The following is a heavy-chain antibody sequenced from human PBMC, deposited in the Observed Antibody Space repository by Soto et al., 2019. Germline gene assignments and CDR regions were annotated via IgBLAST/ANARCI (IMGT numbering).Heavy chain of an antibody. CDR1: GGSISSYY. Sequence: ETLSLTCTVSGGSISSYYWSWIRLPPGQGLAWVSAVSTGCFRTYYANSLIGRFTISRNNSNNTLYLPMNSLRAEATAVYYCVKTNSSGEQLVYWGQGPLVT. V-gene: IGHV3-23*01. CDR3: VKTNSSGEQLVY. D-gene: IGHD6-13*01. J-gene: IGHJ4*02. CDR2: VSTGCFRT.